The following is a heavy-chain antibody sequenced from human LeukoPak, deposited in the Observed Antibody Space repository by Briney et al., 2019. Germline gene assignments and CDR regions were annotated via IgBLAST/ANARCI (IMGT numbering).Heavy chain of an antibody. J-gene: IGHJ3*02. CDR2: IYYSGST. V-gene: IGHV4-61*01. D-gene: IGHD3-22*01. CDR1: GVSINTCCYY. Sequence: SETLSLTCDVSGVSINTCCYYWSWIRQPPGKGLEWIGYIYYSGSTNYNPSLKSRVTISVDTSKNQFSLKLSSVTAADTAVYYCARYDDSSGYYPNDAFDIWGQGTMVTVSS. CDR3: ARYDDSSGYYPNDAFDI.